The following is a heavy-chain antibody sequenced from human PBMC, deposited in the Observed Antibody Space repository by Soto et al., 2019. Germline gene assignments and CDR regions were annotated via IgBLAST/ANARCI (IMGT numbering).Heavy chain of an antibody. CDR3: ARGKGISGAGTPAIDY. D-gene: IGHD6-19*01. Sequence: ASVKVSCKASGYTFTGYYMHWVRQAPGQGLEWMGWINPNSGGTNYAQKFQGWVTMTRDTSISTAYMELSRLRSEDTAVYYCARGKGISGAGTPAIDYWGQGTLVTVSS. CDR1: GYTFTGYY. J-gene: IGHJ4*02. V-gene: IGHV1-2*04. CDR2: INPNSGGT.